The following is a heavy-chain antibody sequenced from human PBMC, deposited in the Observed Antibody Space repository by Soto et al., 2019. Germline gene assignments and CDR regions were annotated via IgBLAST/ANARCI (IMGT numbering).Heavy chain of an antibody. V-gene: IGHV3-33*01. CDR3: ARDFLERDLDH. CDR1: GFTFSSYG. CDR2: SWYDGSNN. D-gene: IGHD1-1*01. J-gene: IGHJ5*02. Sequence: QVQLMESGGGVVQPGRSLRLSCAASGFTFSSYGIHWVRQAPGKGLEWVAVSWYDGSNNHFADSVKGRFTISRDNSKNTLYMQMNSLGAEDTAVYYWARDFLERDLDHWGQGTLVIVSS.